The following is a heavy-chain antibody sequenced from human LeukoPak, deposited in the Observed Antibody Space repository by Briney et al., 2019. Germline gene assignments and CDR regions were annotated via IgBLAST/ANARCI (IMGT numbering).Heavy chain of an antibody. Sequence: GGSLRLSCAASGFTLSSNYISWVRQAPGKGLECVSVLYSDGNTYYADYVKGRFTISRDNSRNTLYLQMNSLRAEDTAVYYCARGPRYDSSGYPFDYWGQGTLVTVSS. D-gene: IGHD3-22*01. CDR2: LYSDGNT. J-gene: IGHJ4*02. CDR1: GFTLSSNY. V-gene: IGHV3-53*01. CDR3: ARGPRYDSSGYPFDY.